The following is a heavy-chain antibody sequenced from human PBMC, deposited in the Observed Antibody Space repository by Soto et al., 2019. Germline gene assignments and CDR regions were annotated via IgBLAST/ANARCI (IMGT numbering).Heavy chain of an antibody. CDR3: ARDQITIFGVVIGHYYSYGMDV. D-gene: IGHD3-3*01. CDR2: ISAYNGNT. V-gene: IGHV1-18*01. J-gene: IGHJ6*02. CDR1: GYTFTSYG. Sequence: QVQLVQSGAEVKKPGASVKVSCKASGYTFTSYGISWVRQAPGQGLEWMGWISAYNGNTNYAQKLQGRVTMTTDTSTSTAYMELRSLRSDDTAVYYCARDQITIFGVVIGHYYSYGMDVWGQGTTVTVSS.